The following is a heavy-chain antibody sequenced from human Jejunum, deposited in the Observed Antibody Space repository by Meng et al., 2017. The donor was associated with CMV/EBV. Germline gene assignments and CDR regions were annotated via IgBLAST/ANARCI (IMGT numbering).Heavy chain of an antibody. CDR2: MFSSGNT. V-gene: IGHV4-39*07. Sequence: LDMRESAPGWVKPPAPLSLTCTASGGSISSSNYCWGWIRQPPGKGLEWIGSMFSSGNTYYNLSFKSRVTISLDTSKNQFSLKLSSVTAADTAVYYCVRDDILTGSPAIWGQGTLVTVSS. CDR1: GGSISSSNYC. CDR3: VRDDILTGSPAI. D-gene: IGHD3-9*01. J-gene: IGHJ4*02.